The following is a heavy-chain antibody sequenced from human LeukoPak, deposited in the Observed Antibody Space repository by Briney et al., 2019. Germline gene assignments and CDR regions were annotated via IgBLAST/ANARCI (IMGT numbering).Heavy chain of an antibody. J-gene: IGHJ6*03. CDR2: IYSGGST. CDR3: ARGRGAYYFYMDV. V-gene: IGHV3-53*01. Sequence: QPGGSPRLSCAASGFTVSSTYMSWVRQAPGKGLEWVSVIYSGGSTYYSDSVKGRFTISRDNSKNTLFLQMNSLRAEDTAVYYCARGRGAYYFYMDVWGKGTTVTVSS. CDR1: GFTVSSTY. D-gene: IGHD3-16*01.